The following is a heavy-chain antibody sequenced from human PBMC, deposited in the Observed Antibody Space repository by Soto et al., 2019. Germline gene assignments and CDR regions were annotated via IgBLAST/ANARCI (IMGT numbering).Heavy chain of an antibody. CDR3: ARWARDSKYPTGGFPYYYGSEPHDNGMDL. J-gene: IGHJ6*02. CDR2: INPNSGGT. CDR1: GYTFTGYY. Sequence: ASVKVSCKASGYTFTGYYMHWVRQAPGQGLEWMGWINPNSGGTNYAQKFQGWVTMTRDTSISTAYMELSRLRSDDTAVYYCARWARDSKYPTGGFPYYYGSEPHDNGMDLCRQGPTVTVT. D-gene: IGHD3-10*01. V-gene: IGHV1-2*04.